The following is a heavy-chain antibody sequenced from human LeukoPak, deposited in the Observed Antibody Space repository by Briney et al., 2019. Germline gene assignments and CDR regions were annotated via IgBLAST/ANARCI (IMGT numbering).Heavy chain of an antibody. D-gene: IGHD3-9*01. CDR2: IFHTGNT. V-gene: IGHV4-31*03. CDR1: GLSISSGNYY. CDR3: ARGPSLIRYFDWLWAGAFDI. J-gene: IGHJ3*02. Sequence: PSQTLSLTCTVSGLSISSGNYYWSWIRQHPGKGLEWIGYIFHTGNTYYNPSLKSRVSLSVDTSKNQFSLKVNSVTAADTAVYYCARGPSLIRYFDWLWAGAFDIWGQGTMVTVSS.